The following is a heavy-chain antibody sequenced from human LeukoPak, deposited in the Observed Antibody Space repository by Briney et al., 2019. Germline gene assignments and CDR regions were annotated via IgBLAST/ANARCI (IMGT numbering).Heavy chain of an antibody. J-gene: IGHJ4*02. CDR2: IGNGGGDT. Sequence: GGSLRLSCAASGFTFNNYPMSWVRQAPGQGLEWVSAIGNGGGDTKYADSVKGRFTISRDNSRNTLYLQMKSLRVEDTAIYYCGRDWKLDYWGQGSLVTVSS. V-gene: IGHV3-23*01. D-gene: IGHD1-1*01. CDR1: GFTFNNYP. CDR3: GRDWKLDY.